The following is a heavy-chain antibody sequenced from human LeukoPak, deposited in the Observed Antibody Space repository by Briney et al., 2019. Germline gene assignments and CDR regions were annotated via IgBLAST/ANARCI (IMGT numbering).Heavy chain of an antibody. Sequence: GSLRLSCAASGFTFANYAMSWVRQAPGKGLEWVSVITDTGNNTYYTGSVKGRFTISRDNSRSTLYLQMNSLRAEDTAVYYCAKGLDYHGSGSDPDYYYYYGTDAWGHGTTVTVSS. CDR2: ITDTGNNT. CDR3: AKGLDYHGSGSDPDYYYYYGTDA. D-gene: IGHD3-10*01. CDR1: GFTFANYA. V-gene: IGHV3-23*01. J-gene: IGHJ6*02.